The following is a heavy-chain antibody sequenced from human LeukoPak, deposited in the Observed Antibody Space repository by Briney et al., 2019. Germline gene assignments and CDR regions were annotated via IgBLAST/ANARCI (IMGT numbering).Heavy chain of an antibody. CDR1: GFTFDDYA. D-gene: IGHD1-26*01. Sequence: GGSLRLSCAASGFTFDDYAMHWVRQAPGKGLEWVSGISWNSGSIGYADSVKGRFTISRDNSKNTLYLQMNSLRAEDTAVYYCAKEVGPVNYFDYWGQGTLVTVSS. J-gene: IGHJ4*02. CDR3: AKEVGPVNYFDY. V-gene: IGHV3-9*01. CDR2: ISWNSGSI.